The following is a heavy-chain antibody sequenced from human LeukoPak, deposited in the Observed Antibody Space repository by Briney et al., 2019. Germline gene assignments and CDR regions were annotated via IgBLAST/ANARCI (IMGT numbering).Heavy chain of an antibody. J-gene: IGHJ5*02. Sequence: GGSLRLSCAASGFTFSDYYMSWIRQAPGKGLERVSYISSSGTSIYKYADSVKGRFTISRDNAKNSLYLQMNSLRAEDTAVYYCARSPLDYGDYRNWFDPWGQGTLVTVSS. D-gene: IGHD4-17*01. V-gene: IGHV3-11*04. CDR2: ISSSGTSI. CDR3: ARSPLDYGDYRNWFDP. CDR1: GFTFSDYY.